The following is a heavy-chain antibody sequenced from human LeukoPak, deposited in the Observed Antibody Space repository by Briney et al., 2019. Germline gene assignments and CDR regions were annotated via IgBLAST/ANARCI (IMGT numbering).Heavy chain of an antibody. Sequence: ASVKVSCKASGYTFTSYYMHWVRQAPGQGLEWMGIINPSGGSTSYAQKFQGRVTITRDMSTSTVYMELSSLRSEDTAVYYCARDGGSYDSSGYSDYWGQGTLVTVSS. CDR3: ARDGGSYDSSGYSDY. CDR1: GYTFTSYY. J-gene: IGHJ4*02. CDR2: INPSGGST. D-gene: IGHD3-22*01. V-gene: IGHV1-46*01.